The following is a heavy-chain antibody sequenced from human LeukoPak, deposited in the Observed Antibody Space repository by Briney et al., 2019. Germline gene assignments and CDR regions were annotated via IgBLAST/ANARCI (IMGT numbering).Heavy chain of an antibody. Sequence: SETLSLTCTVSGVSISSGSYYWSWIRQPAGKGLEWIGRIYTSGSTNYNPSLKSRVTISVDTSNNQFSLKLSSVTAADTAVYYCARDSYDSSGYYEILFDYWGQGTLVTVSS. D-gene: IGHD3-22*01. J-gene: IGHJ4*02. CDR2: IYTSGST. V-gene: IGHV4-61*02. CDR1: GVSISSGSYY. CDR3: ARDSYDSSGYYEILFDY.